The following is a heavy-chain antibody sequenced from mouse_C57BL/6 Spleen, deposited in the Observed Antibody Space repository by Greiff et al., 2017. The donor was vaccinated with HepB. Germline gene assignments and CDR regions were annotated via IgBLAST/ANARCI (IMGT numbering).Heavy chain of an antibody. CDR2: ISSGSSTI. J-gene: IGHJ4*01. CDR1: GFTFSDYG. CDR3: ATIYYGNLYAMDY. Sequence: VQLKESGGGLVKPGGSLKLSCAASGFTFSDYGMHWVRQAPEKGLEWVAYISSGSSTIYYADTVKGRFTISRDNAKNTLFLQMTSLRSEDTAMYYCATIYYGNLYAMDYWGQGTSVTVSS. V-gene: IGHV5-17*01. D-gene: IGHD2-1*01.